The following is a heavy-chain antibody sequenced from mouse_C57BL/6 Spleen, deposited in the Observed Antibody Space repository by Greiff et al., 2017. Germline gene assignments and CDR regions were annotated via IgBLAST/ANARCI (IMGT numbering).Heavy chain of an antibody. CDR3: ARWDDRDWFAY. Sequence: QVQLQQSGAELVRPGTSVKVSCKASGYAFTNYLIEWVKQRPGQGLEWIGVINPGSGGTNYNEKFKGKATLTADKSSSTAYMQLSRLTSEDSAVYFCARWDDRDWFAYWGQGTLVTVSA. J-gene: IGHJ3*01. CDR2: INPGSGGT. CDR1: GYAFTNYL. V-gene: IGHV1-54*01. D-gene: IGHD3-2*01.